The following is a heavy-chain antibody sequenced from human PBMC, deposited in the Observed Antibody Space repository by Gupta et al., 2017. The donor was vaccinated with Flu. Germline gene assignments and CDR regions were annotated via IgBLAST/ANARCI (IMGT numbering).Heavy chain of an antibody. V-gene: IGHV1-69*02. J-gene: IGHJ4*02. CDR2: IIPILGIA. CDR3: ARGPPNWKATITLDY. CDR1: GGTFSSYT. D-gene: IGHD1-1*01. Sequence: VKVSCKASGGTFSSYTISWVRQAPGQGLEWMGRIIPILGIANYAQKFQGRVTITADKSTSTAYMELSSLRSEDTAVYYCARGPPNWKATITLDYWGQGTLVTVSS.